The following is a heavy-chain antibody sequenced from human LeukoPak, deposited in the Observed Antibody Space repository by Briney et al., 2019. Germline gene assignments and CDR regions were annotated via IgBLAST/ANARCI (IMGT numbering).Heavy chain of an antibody. J-gene: IGHJ3*02. V-gene: IGHV1-46*01. Sequence: ASVKVSCKASGYTFTSYYMHWVRQAPGQGLEWMGIINPSGGSTSYAQKFQGRVTMTRDMSTSTAYMELSSLRSEDTAVYYCARERRLPEEYGDYLFAFDIWGQGTMVTVSS. CDR2: INPSGGST. CDR3: ARERRLPEEYGDYLFAFDI. CDR1: GYTFTSYY. D-gene: IGHD4-17*01.